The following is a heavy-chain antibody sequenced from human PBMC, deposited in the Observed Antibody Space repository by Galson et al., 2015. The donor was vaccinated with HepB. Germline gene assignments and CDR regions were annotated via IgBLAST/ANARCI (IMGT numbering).Heavy chain of an antibody. Sequence: SLRLSCAASGFTFTNYAINWVRQAPGKGLEWVALISFDGSTKYYADSVKGRFTISRDDPQKMVFLQMNSLRVEDTAVYYCAIITTERPGRGKSIDIFDLWGQGTMVTVSS. V-gene: IGHV3-30*03. D-gene: IGHD6-25*01. CDR1: GFTFTNYA. J-gene: IGHJ3*01. CDR3: AIITTERPGRGKSIDIFDL. CDR2: ISFDGSTK.